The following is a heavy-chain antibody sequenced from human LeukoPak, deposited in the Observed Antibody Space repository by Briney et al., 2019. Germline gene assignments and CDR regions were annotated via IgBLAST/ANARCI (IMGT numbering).Heavy chain of an antibody. Sequence: GESLKISCKASGYSFTNYWIGWVRQMPGEGLEWMGIIYPGDSDTRYSPSLERQVTISADKSINTAYLQWSSLKASDTAMYYCARQIDGDDPEDCFDIWGRGTMVTVSS. V-gene: IGHV5-51*01. CDR1: GYSFTNYW. CDR2: IYPGDSDT. D-gene: IGHD5-24*01. CDR3: ARQIDGDDPEDCFDI. J-gene: IGHJ3*02.